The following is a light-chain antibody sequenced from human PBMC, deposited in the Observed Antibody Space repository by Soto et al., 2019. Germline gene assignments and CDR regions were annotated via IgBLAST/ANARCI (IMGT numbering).Light chain of an antibody. Sequence: SPLALPVTPGQPGSISCRSCQNLPHSDGYNYLNWCLQKPGQAPQLLIYVGSNRASGVPARFSGSGSGTDFTLTINRVEAEDVGVYFCAQYDTPPLTFGGGTKVDIK. CDR2: VGS. CDR3: AQYDTPPLT. CDR1: QNLPHSDGYNY. V-gene: IGKV2-28*01. J-gene: IGKJ4*01.